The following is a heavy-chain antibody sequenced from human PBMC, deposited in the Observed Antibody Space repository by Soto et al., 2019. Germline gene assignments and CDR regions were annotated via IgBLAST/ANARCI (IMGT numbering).Heavy chain of an antibody. CDR2: IYRDGTT. V-gene: IGHV3-66*04. CDR3: ARHLLPCSASTCYGMDV. CDR1: GLTVMSNP. Sequence: GGSLRLSCAASGLTVMSNPMTWVRQPPGRGLEWVSIIYRDGTTYYADSVKGRFTISRDSSENTLYLQMSSLRAEDTAMYYCARHLLPCSASTCYGMDVWGQGTAVTVSS. J-gene: IGHJ6*02.